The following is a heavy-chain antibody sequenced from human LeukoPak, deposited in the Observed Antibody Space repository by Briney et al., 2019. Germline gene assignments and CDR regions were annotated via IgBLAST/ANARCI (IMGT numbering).Heavy chain of an antibody. Sequence: GGSLRLSCSASGFVFTIYTMYWVRQAPGKGPEYVSTISGSGNGFSIYYADSVKGRFTISRDDSKSILYLQMNSLRAEDTAVYYCARGPGYYYYYGMDVWGQGTTVTVSS. CDR1: GFVFTIYT. V-gene: IGHV3-64*04. J-gene: IGHJ6*02. CDR2: ISGSGNGFSI. CDR3: ARGPGYYYYYGMDV.